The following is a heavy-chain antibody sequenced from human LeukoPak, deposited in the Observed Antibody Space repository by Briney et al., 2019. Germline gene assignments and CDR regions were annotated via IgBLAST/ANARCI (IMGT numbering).Heavy chain of an antibody. J-gene: IGHJ4*02. CDR2: IYYSGST. V-gene: IGHV4-39*07. D-gene: IGHD6-19*01. CDR3: ARGWPLAVEGFGY. Sequence: SETLSLTCTVSGGSISSSSYYWGWIRQPPGKGLEWIGSIYYSGSTYYNPSLKSRVTISVDTSKNQFSLNLSSVTAADTAVYYCARGWPLAVEGFGYWGQGTLVTVSS. CDR1: GGSISSSSYY.